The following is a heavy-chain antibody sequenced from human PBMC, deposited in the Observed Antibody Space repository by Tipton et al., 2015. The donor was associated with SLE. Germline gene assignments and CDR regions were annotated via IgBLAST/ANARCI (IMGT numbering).Heavy chain of an antibody. V-gene: IGHV1-18*01. CDR1: GHTFTDNG. J-gene: IGHJ4*02. CDR3: ARGWSEVGSTPSPYGY. D-gene: IGHD1-26*01. CDR2: VSAYNGNT. Sequence: QVQLVQSGAEVKKPGASVRVSCQASGHTFTDNGFSWVRQAPGQGLEWMGWVSAYNGNTDYAQKFHGRVTMTTDSSTSTAYMDLSSLRSDDTAVYYCARGWSEVGSTPSPYGYWGQGTLVTVSS.